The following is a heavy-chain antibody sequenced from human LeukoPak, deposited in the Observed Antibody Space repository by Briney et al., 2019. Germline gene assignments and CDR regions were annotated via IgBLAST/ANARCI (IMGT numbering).Heavy chain of an antibody. CDR1: GGSFSGYY. CDR3: PRGRRAAAGTLGRNWFDP. CDR2: INHSGST. Sequence: SETLSLTCAVYGGSFSGYYWSWIRQPPGKGLEWIGEINHSGSTNYNPSLKSRVTISVDTSKNQFSLKLSSVTAADTAVYYCPRGRRAAAGTLGRNWFDPWGQGTLVTVSS. D-gene: IGHD6-13*01. J-gene: IGHJ5*02. V-gene: IGHV4-34*01.